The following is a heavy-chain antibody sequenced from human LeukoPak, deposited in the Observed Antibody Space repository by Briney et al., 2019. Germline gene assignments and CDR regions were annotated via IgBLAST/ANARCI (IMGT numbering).Heavy chain of an antibody. D-gene: IGHD6-19*01. Sequence: SQTLSLTCTVSGGSISSGSDYWSWIRQPAGQGLEWIRHIYTSGSTSYNPSLQSRVTISVDTSKHQFSLKVTSVTAADTAVYYCARAGGSVGWYGTIDSWGQGTLVTVSS. J-gene: IGHJ4*02. CDR1: GGSISSGSDY. CDR3: ARAGGSVGWYGTIDS. V-gene: IGHV4-61*09. CDR2: IYTSGST.